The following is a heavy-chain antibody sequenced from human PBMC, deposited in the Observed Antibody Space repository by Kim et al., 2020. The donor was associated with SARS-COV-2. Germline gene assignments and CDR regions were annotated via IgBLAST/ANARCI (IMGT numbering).Heavy chain of an antibody. D-gene: IGHD2-15*01. CDR1: GDSVSSNTAA. Sequence: SQTLSLTCAISGDSVSSNTAAWYWIRQSPSRGLEWLGRTYYRSKWYHDYAESVKSRITINPDTSKNQFSLQLNSVTPDDTAVYFCARDTLELEYCSRGRCYRLVNWGQGTQVTVSS. J-gene: IGHJ4*02. V-gene: IGHV6-1*01. CDR2: TYYRSKWYH. CDR3: ARDTLELEYCSRGRCYRLVN.